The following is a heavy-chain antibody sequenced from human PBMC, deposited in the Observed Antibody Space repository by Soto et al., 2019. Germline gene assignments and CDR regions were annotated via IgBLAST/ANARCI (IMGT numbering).Heavy chain of an antibody. CDR1: GGSFSGYY. D-gene: IGHD6-19*01. Sequence: QVQLQQWGAGLLKPSETLSLTCAVYGGSFSGYYWSWIRQPPGKGLEWIGEINHSGSTNYNPSLKSRVTISVYTSKNQFSLKLSSVTAADTAVYYCARDIAVAGTSPGHFDYWGQGTLVTVSS. V-gene: IGHV4-34*01. CDR3: ARDIAVAGTSPGHFDY. CDR2: INHSGST. J-gene: IGHJ4*02.